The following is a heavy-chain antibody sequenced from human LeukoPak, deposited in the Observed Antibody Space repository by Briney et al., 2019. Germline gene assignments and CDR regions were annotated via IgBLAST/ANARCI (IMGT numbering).Heavy chain of an antibody. CDR2: INPNSGGT. CDR3: ARYIEDSGAFDY. D-gene: IGHD1-26*01. J-gene: IGHJ4*02. V-gene: IGHV1-2*02. CDR1: GYTFTGYH. Sequence: ASVKVSCKASGYTFTGYHMHWVRQAPGQGLEWMGWINPNSGGTNYAQKFQGRVTMTRDTSISTAYMELSRLRSDDTAVYYCARYIEDSGAFDYWGQGTLVTVSS.